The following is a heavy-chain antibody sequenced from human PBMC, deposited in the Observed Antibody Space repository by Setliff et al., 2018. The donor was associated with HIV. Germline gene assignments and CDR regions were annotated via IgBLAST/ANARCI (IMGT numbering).Heavy chain of an antibody. CDR3: AKDGDYRNGDYDAFDI. V-gene: IGHV3-30*02. J-gene: IGHJ3*02. CDR1: GFTFSAHG. Sequence: LSCAASGFTFSAHGMHWVRQAPGKGLEWVAFMKYDESSEYYADSVKGRVTISRDNSKNTVDLQMNSLRTEDTAVYYCAKDGDYRNGDYDAFDIWGLGTMVTVSS. CDR2: MKYDESSE. D-gene: IGHD4-4*01.